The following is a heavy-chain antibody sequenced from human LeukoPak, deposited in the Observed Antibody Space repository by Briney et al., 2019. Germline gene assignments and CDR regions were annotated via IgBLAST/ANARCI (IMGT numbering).Heavy chain of an antibody. J-gene: IGHJ4*02. D-gene: IGHD3-10*01. V-gene: IGHV3-30*18. CDR2: ISYDGSNK. CDR3: AKARRLLTAVDY. Sequence: PGGSLRLSCAASGFTFSSYGMHWVRQAPGKGLEWVAVISYDGSNKYYADSVKGRFTISRDNSKNTLYLQMNSLRAEDTAVYYCAKARRLLTAVDYWGREPWSPSPQ. CDR1: GFTFSSYG.